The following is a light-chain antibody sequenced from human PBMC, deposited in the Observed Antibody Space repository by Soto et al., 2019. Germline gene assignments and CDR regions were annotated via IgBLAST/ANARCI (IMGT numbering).Light chain of an antibody. CDR2: ENN. Sequence: QSVLTQPPSVSAAPEQKVTISCSGSDSNIGNDHVSWYQQFPGTAPKLLIYENNKRPSGIPDRFSGSKSGTSATLDITGLQTGDEADYYCGTWDSGLSAGVIGGGTKLTVL. V-gene: IGLV1-51*02. CDR1: DSNIGNDH. J-gene: IGLJ3*02. CDR3: GTWDSGLSAGV.